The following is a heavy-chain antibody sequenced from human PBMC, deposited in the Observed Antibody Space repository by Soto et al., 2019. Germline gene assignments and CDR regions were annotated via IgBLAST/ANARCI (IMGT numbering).Heavy chain of an antibody. Sequence: ETLSLTCGVYNGSFSDYFWNWIRQPPGKGLEWIGEIKESGFATYNPSLKRRVTTSVDAANNQFSLKVTSVTAADTAVYYCARGKSSGPLYYFDTWGQGTLVTVSS. CDR3: ARGKSSGPLYYFDT. J-gene: IGHJ4*02. CDR1: NGSFSDYF. D-gene: IGHD6-19*01. CDR2: IKESGFA. V-gene: IGHV4-34*01.